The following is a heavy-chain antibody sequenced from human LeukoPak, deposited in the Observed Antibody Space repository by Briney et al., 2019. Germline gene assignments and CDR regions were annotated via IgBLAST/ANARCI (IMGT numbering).Heavy chain of an antibody. D-gene: IGHD6-19*01. CDR3: ARDLTSSGWYDYYGMDV. J-gene: IGHJ6*02. CDR2: TYYRSKWYN. CDR1: GDSVPSNSAA. V-gene: IGHV6-1*01. Sequence: SQTLSLTCAISGDSVPSNSAAWNWIRQSPSRGLEWLGRTYYRSKWYNDYAVSVKSRITINPDTSKDQFSLQLNSVTPEDTAVYYCARDLTSSGWYDYYGMDVWGQGTTVTVSS.